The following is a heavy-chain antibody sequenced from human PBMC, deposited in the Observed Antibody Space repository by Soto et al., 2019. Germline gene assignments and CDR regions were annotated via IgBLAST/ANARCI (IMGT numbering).Heavy chain of an antibody. CDR1: GFTFSSYW. D-gene: IGHD6-13*01. V-gene: IGHV3-7*03. CDR3: ARDQLYFSSSPDRYGMDV. Sequence: GGSLRLSCAASGFTFSSYWMSWVRQAPGKGLEWVANIKQDGSEKYYVDSVKGRFTISRDNAKNSLYLQMNSLRAEDTAVYYCARDQLYFSSSPDRYGMDVWGQGTTVTVS. J-gene: IGHJ6*02. CDR2: IKQDGSEK.